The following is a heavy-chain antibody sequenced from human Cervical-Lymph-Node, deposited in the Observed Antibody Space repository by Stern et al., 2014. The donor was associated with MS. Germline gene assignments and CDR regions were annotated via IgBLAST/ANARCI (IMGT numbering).Heavy chain of an antibody. Sequence: VQLVESGGGLVKPGGSLRLSCAASGFTFSHYYITWIRQAPGKGLEWVSYISSSSSHTNYADSVKGRFTISRDNAKNSLYLQMNSLRAEDTAVYYCARAREPDYYYGMDVWGQGTTVTVSS. V-gene: IGHV3-11*06. CDR1: GFTFSHYY. J-gene: IGHJ6*02. D-gene: IGHD1-14*01. CDR3: ARAREPDYYYGMDV. CDR2: ISSSSSHT.